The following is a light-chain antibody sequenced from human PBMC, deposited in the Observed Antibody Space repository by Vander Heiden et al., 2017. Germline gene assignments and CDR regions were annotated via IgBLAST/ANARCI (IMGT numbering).Light chain of an antibody. J-gene: IGKJ3*01. Sequence: DVQMTQSPSSLSASVGDTVTITCRASQSISSYLNWYQQKPGEAPKLLIFAANTLQTGVPSRFSGSGSGTDFRLTIASLQPEDFATYYCQQTYNTPPFTFGPGTKVDIK. CDR1: QSISSY. CDR3: QQTYNTPPFT. V-gene: IGKV1-39*01. CDR2: AAN.